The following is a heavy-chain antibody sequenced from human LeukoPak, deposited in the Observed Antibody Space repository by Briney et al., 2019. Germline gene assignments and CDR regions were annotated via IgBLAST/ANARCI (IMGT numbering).Heavy chain of an antibody. Sequence: GGSLRLSCAASGFTFSSYWMHWVRQAPGKGLVWVSRINSDGSSTSYADSVKGRFTISRDNAKNTLYLQMNSLRAEDTAVYYCARSPTYYDTLTGYYPAYYFDYWGQGTLVTVSS. J-gene: IGHJ4*02. CDR1: GFTFSSYW. CDR3: ARSPTYYDTLTGYYPAYYFDY. D-gene: IGHD3-9*01. V-gene: IGHV3-74*01. CDR2: INSDGSST.